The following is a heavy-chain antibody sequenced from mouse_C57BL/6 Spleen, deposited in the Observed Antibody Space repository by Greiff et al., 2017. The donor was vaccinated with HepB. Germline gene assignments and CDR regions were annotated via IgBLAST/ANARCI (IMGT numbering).Heavy chain of an antibody. Sequence: DVQLQESGGGLVKPGGSLKLSCAASGFTFSSYAMSWVRQTPEKRLEWVATISDGGSYTYYPDNVKGRFTISRDNAKNNLYLQMSHLKSEDTAMYYCASDTHATDFAYWGQGTLVTVSA. CDR3: ASDTHATDFAY. CDR2: ISDGGSYT. CDR1: GFTFSSYA. J-gene: IGHJ3*01. D-gene: IGHD1-1*01. V-gene: IGHV5-4*01.